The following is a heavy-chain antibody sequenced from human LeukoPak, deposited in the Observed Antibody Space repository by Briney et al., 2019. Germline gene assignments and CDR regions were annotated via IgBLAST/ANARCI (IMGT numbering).Heavy chain of an antibody. D-gene: IGHD3-3*01. CDR1: GYSISSGYY. Sequence: SDTQSLTCTVSGYSISSGYYWGWIRQPPGKGLEWIGSIYHSGSTYYNPSLKSRVTILVDMSKNQFSLKLSSVTAADTAVYYCARDRGTDFGVVIIGGGFDPWGQGTLVTVSS. CDR2: IYHSGST. J-gene: IGHJ5*02. V-gene: IGHV4-38-2*02. CDR3: ARDRGTDFGVVIIGGGFDP.